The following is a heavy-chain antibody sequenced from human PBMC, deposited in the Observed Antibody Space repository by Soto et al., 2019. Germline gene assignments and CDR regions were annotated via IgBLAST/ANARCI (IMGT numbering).Heavy chain of an antibody. CDR2: VKPDGSVT. J-gene: IGHJ4*02. Sequence: EVQLVESGGGLVQPGGSLRLSCAASGFTFSTYWMHWVRQAPGKGLVWVSRVKPDGSVTTYADFVKGRFTISRDNAKNTLYLQMNSLSAEDTAVYYCASCKYNSPFYFDFWGQGALITVCS. CDR3: ASCKYNSPFYFDF. V-gene: IGHV3-74*01. CDR1: GFTFSTYW. D-gene: IGHD1-1*01.